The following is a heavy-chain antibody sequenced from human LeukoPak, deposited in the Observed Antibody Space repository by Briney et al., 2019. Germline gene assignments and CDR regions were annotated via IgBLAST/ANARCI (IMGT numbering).Heavy chain of an antibody. D-gene: IGHD3-22*01. CDR2: INPNSGGT. CDR1: GYTFTGYY. V-gene: IGHV1-2*02. CDR3: AKPYYYDSSGYYSPYDY. J-gene: IGHJ4*02. Sequence: GASVKVSCKASGYTFTGYYMHWVRQAPGQGLEWMGWINPNSGGTNYAQRFQGRVTMTRDTSISTAYMELSRLRSDDTAVYYCAKPYYYDSSGYYSPYDYWGQGTLVTVSS.